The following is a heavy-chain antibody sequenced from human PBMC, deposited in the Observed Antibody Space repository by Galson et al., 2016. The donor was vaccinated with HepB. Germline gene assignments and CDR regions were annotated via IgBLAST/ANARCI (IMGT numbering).Heavy chain of an antibody. D-gene: IGHD6-19*01. CDR3: ARVRCSSGCKLPFY. J-gene: IGHJ4*02. CDR2: ISSSGSTI. CDR1: GFTFSDYY. Sequence: SLRLSCAASGFTFSDYYMNWIRQAPGKGLEWVSYISSSGSTIYYADSVKGRFTISRDNAKNSLYLQMNSLRAGDTAVYYCARVRCSSGCKLPFYWGQGTLVTASS. V-gene: IGHV3-11*04.